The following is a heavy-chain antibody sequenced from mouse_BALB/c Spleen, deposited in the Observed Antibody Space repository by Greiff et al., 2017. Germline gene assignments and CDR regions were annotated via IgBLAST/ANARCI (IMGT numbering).Heavy chain of an antibody. CDR2: IYPYNGGT. D-gene: IGHD2-1*01. J-gene: IGHJ2*01. CDR3: ARYYGNYYFDY. V-gene: IGHV1S29*02. Sequence: VQLKESGPELVKPGASVKISCKASGYTFTDYNMHWVKQSHGKSLEWIGYIYPYNGGTGYNQKFKSKATLTVDNSSSTAYMELRSLTSEDSAVYYCARYYGNYYFDYWGQGTTLTVSS. CDR1: GYTFTDYN.